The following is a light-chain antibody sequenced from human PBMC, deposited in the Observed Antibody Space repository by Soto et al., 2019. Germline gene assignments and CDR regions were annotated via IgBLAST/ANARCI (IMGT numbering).Light chain of an antibody. CDR3: RQYKSYPWT. Sequence: DIQMTQSPSSLSASVGDRVTITCRASQDISNELGWYPEKPGKAPKRRVYAASSLQVGVPSRFGGSGSATEFTLTTRRLQPEELGTYYCRQYKSYPWTFGQGTKVEI. V-gene: IGKV1-17*01. CDR2: AAS. CDR1: QDISNE. J-gene: IGKJ1*01.